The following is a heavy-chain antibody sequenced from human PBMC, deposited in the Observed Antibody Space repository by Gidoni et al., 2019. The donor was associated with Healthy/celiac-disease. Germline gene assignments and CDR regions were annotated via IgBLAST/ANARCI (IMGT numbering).Heavy chain of an antibody. Sequence: EVQLVESGGGLVQPGGSLRLSCAASGFTFSSYWMSWVRQAPGKGLEWVANIKQDGSEKYYVDSVKGRFTISRDNAKNSLYLQMNSLRAEDTAVYYCARGITGSYYYYGMDVWGQGTTVTVSS. V-gene: IGHV3-7*01. CDR3: ARGITGSYYYYGMDV. CDR2: IKQDGSEK. D-gene: IGHD1-20*01. CDR1: GFTFSSYW. J-gene: IGHJ6*02.